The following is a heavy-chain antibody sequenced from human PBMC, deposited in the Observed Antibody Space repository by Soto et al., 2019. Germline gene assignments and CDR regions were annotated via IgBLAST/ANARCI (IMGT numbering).Heavy chain of an antibody. Sequence: QVPLQESGPGLLKPSETLSLTCTVSGDSMSTYYWAWIRQSPGKGLEWIGYIYKSGSTNYNPSLKSRVTMSVDTSKNQFSLRLSSLTAADTAIYYCARTSPAAYNWFDPWGQGTLVTVSS. CDR2: IYKSGST. J-gene: IGHJ5*02. CDR3: ARTSPAAYNWFDP. D-gene: IGHD2-2*01. V-gene: IGHV4-59*01. CDR1: GDSMSTYY.